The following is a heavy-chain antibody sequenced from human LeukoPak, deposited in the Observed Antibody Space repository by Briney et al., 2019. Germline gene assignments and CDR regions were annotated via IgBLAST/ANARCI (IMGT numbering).Heavy chain of an antibody. CDR2: IISDSSAI. D-gene: IGHD3-10*01. CDR1: GFTFSSYS. J-gene: IGHJ4*02. V-gene: IGHV3-48*02. Sequence: GGSLRRSCAASGFTFSSYSMNWVRQAPGKGLEWVSFIISDSSAIYYADSVKGRFTISRDNAENSLYLQMNSLRDEDTAVYYCARAPLVRGVIPPFDYWGQGALVSVSS. CDR3: ARAPLVRGVIPPFDY.